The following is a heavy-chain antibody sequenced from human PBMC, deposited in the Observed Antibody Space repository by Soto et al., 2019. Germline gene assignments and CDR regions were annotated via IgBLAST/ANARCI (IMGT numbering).Heavy chain of an antibody. CDR1: GFTFSRHS. J-gene: IGHJ6*02. Sequence: QVQLVESGGGVVQPGMSLRLSCAASGFTFSRHSMHWVRQSPGKGLEWVAVRSHAVTHQYYADSVKGRFTISRDNSKNTLYLQMNSLRAEDTAVYYCARDGADYFVMDVWGLGTTVTVSS. CDR2: RSHAVTHQ. D-gene: IGHD1-26*01. CDR3: ARDGADYFVMDV. V-gene: IGHV3-30-3*01.